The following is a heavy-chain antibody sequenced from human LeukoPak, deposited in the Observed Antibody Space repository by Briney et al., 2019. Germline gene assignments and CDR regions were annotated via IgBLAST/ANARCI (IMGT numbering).Heavy chain of an antibody. D-gene: IGHD3-10*01. CDR1: GGTFSSYA. V-gene: IGHV1-69*13. J-gene: IGHJ4*02. Sequence: ASVKVSCKASGGTFSSYAISWVRQAPGQGLEWMGGINPIFGTANYAQKFQGRVTIIADESTSTAYMELSSLRSEDTAVYYCARDNHYGSGTNWGQGTLVTVSS. CDR3: ARDNHYGSGTN. CDR2: INPIFGTA.